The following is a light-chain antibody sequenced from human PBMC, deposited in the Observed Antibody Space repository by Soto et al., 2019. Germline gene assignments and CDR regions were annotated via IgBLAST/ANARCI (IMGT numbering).Light chain of an antibody. J-gene: IGLJ1*01. Sequence: QSALTQPASVSGSPGQSITISCTGTSSDAGGYNYVSWYQHHPGKAPKLMIYDVSNRPSGVSNRLSGSKSGNTASLTISGLQPEDEADYYCSSYTTSNTRQIVLGTGTKVTVL. CDR1: SSDAGGYNY. V-gene: IGLV2-14*03. CDR2: DVS. CDR3: SSYTTSNTRQIV.